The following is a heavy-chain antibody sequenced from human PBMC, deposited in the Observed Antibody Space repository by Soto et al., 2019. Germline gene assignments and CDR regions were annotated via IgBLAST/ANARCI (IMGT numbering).Heavy chain of an antibody. Sequence: PSETLSLTCTVSGASITQYYWNWIRQSPGKGLEWIVSVSSTGSTVYNPSLTSRVTVSLDTSKNQFSLTLSSVTAADTAVYYCARTWAYGSGSYSYYYGMDVWGRGTTVTV. D-gene: IGHD3-10*01. V-gene: IGHV4-4*08. J-gene: IGHJ6*02. CDR3: ARTWAYGSGSYSYYYGMDV. CDR1: GASITQYY. CDR2: VSSTGST.